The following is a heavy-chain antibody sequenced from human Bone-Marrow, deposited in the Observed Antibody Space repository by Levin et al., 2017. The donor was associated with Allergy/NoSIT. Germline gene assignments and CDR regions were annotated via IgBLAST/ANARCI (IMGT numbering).Heavy chain of an antibody. D-gene: IGHD5-24*01. Sequence: SQTLSLTCTVSGDSLSSYYWSWIRQPPGKRLEWIAYISYSGSTNYNPSLKSRVTLLVDTSKNHFSLNLTSVTAADTAVYYCARSLRRESFDYWGQGILVTVSS. CDR2: ISYSGST. J-gene: IGHJ4*02. CDR1: GDSLSSYY. V-gene: IGHV4-59*01. CDR3: ARSLRRESFDY.